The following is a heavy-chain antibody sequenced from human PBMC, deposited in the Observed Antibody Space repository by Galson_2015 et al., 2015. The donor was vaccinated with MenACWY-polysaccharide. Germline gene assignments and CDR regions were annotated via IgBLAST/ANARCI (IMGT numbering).Heavy chain of an antibody. CDR3: AGGLYGPTPAFDI. CDR1: GYTFTSYD. J-gene: IGHJ3*02. V-gene: IGHV1-8*01. D-gene: IGHD3-16*01. Sequence: SVKVSCKASGYTFTSYDINWVRQATGQGLEWMGWMNPNSGNTGYAQKFQGRVTMTRNTSISTAYMELSSLRSEDTAVYYCAGGLYGPTPAFDIWGQGTMVTVSS. CDR2: MNPNSGNT.